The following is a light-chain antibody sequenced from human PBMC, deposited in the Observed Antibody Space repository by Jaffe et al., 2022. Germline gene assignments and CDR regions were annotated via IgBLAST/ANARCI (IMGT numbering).Light chain of an antibody. J-gene: IGKJ5*01. CDR3: QQYNNWPPKIT. V-gene: IGKV3-15*01. CDR1: QSVNSN. CDR2: GAS. Sequence: EIVMTQSPATLSVSPGERATLSCRASQSVNSNLAWYQQKPGQAPRLLVYGASTRATDVPARFSGSGSGTEFTLTISSLQSEDFAVYYCQQYNNWPPKITFGQGTRLEIK.